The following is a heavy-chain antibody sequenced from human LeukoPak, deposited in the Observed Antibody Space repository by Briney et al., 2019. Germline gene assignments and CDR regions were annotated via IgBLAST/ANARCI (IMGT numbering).Heavy chain of an antibody. V-gene: IGHV4-38-2*01. CDR2: IYHSGST. Sequence: SETLSLTCAVSGYSISSGYYWGWIRQPPGKGPEWIGSIYHSGSTYYKPSLKSRVTISVDTSKNQFSLKLSSVTAADTAVYYCARHSSGWIGAFDIWGQGTMVTVSS. CDR3: ARHSSGWIGAFDI. J-gene: IGHJ3*02. D-gene: IGHD6-19*01. CDR1: GYSISSGYY.